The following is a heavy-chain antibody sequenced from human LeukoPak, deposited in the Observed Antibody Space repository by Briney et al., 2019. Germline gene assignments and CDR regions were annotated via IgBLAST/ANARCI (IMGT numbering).Heavy chain of an antibody. J-gene: IGHJ5*02. CDR2: IYYSGST. CDR3: AREVLTADSNWFDP. V-gene: IGHV4-59*01. D-gene: IGHD3-16*01. Sequence: SETLSLTCTVSGVSISSYYWSWIRQPPGKGLEWIGYIYYSGSTNYNPSLKSRVTISVDTSKNQFSLKLSSVTAADTAVYYCAREVLTADSNWFDPWGQGTLVTVSS. CDR1: GVSISSYY.